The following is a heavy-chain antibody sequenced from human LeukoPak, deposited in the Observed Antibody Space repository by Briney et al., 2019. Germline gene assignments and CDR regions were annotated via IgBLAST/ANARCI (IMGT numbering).Heavy chain of an antibody. CDR1: GFTFAPYY. Sequence: GSLRLSCTGSGFTFAPYYITWVRQAPGKGLEWVSTISGSGDITYYADSVRGRFTISRDNSKDTLYLQMNNLRAEDTAVYYCLRWSGFHYWGQGTRVTISS. V-gene: IGHV3-23*01. CDR2: ISGSGDIT. CDR3: LRWSGFHY. J-gene: IGHJ4*02. D-gene: IGHD3-3*01.